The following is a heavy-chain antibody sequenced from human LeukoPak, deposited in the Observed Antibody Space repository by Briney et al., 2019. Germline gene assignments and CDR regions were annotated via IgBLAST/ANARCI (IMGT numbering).Heavy chain of an antibody. V-gene: IGHV3-23*01. CDR2: VGGRSSGT. CDR1: GFTFSSSA. CDR3: ATHMTTVTTPFDY. J-gene: IGHJ4*02. Sequence: GGSLRLSCAASGFTFSSSAMNWVRQAPRKGLEWVSTVGGRSSGTYYADSVKGRFTISRDNSENTFYLQMNSLRVEDTAVYYCATHMTTVTTPFDYWGQGTLVTVSS. D-gene: IGHD4-17*01.